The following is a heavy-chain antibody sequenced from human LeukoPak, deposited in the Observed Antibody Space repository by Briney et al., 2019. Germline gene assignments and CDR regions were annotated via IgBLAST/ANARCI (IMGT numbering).Heavy chain of an antibody. D-gene: IGHD5-24*01. J-gene: IGHJ4*02. CDR1: GSSISSTNW. Sequence: SDTLSLTCDVSGSSISSTNWWGWIRQPPGKGLEWIGYVYYSGSTYFNPSLKSRVTMSIDTSKRQFSLKLTSVTAVDTAVYYCAKTRDRDMYYFDNWGQGTLVTASS. V-gene: IGHV4-28*01. CDR3: AKTRDRDMYYFDN. CDR2: VYYSGST.